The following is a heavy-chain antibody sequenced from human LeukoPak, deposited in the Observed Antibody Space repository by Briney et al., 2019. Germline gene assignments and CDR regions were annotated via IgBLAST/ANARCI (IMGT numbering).Heavy chain of an antibody. CDR3: AREYNYGFDY. CDR2: INPNSGGT. CDR1: GYTSTDYY. D-gene: IGHD5-18*01. V-gene: IGHV1-2*02. Sequence: ASVKVSCKASGYTSTDYYIHWVRQAPGQGLEWMGWINPNSGGTNYAQKFQGRVTMTRDTSISTAYMELSGLRSDDTAVYYCAREYNYGFDYWGQGTLVTVSS. J-gene: IGHJ4*02.